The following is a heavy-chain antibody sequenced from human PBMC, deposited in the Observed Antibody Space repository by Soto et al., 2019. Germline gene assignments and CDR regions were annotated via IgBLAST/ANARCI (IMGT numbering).Heavy chain of an antibody. V-gene: IGHV1-18*01. CDR2: VSAYNGNT. J-gene: IGHJ4*02. CDR3: AKVPWYSSGLTHSE. D-gene: IGHD6-19*01. Sequence: SVKVTCKASGFTFTSYGFTWVRQAPGQGLEWMGWVSAYNGNTNYAQTIQGRVTMTTDTSTSTVYMELRSLRSDDTAVYYCAKVPWYSSGLTHSEWGQGTLVTVSS. CDR1: GFTFTSYG.